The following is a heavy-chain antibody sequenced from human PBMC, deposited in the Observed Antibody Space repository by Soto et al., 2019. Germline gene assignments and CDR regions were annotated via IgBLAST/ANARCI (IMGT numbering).Heavy chain of an antibody. V-gene: IGHV4-31*03. Sequence: TLSLTCTVSGGSITTGGYYWSWIRQLPGKGLEWIGHRYYSESTYYNPSLKSRVSISLDTSKNQFSLKLSFVTAADTAMYYCARTRCSGGSCYSWSLDYWGQGTPVTVSS. CDR3: ARTRCSGGSCYSWSLDY. D-gene: IGHD2-15*01. CDR2: RYYSEST. J-gene: IGHJ4*02. CDR1: GGSITTGGYY.